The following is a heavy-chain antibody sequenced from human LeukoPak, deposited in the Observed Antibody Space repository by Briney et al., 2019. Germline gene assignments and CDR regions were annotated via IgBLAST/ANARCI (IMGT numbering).Heavy chain of an antibody. CDR2: ISGYNGNT. Sequence: ASVKVSCKASGYSFIYYGIAWVRQAPGQGLEWMGWISGYNGNTNYAQKFQGRVTVTTDTSTTTAYMELRSLRADDTAVYYCARDHRTVIEVMDYWGQGTLVTVSS. CDR3: ARDHRTVIEVMDY. CDR1: GYSFIYYG. V-gene: IGHV1-18*01. J-gene: IGHJ4*01. D-gene: IGHD2-21*01.